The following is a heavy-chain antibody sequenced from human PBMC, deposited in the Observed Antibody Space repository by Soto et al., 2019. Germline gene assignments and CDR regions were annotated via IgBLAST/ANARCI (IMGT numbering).Heavy chain of an antibody. J-gene: IGHJ3*02. Sequence: QVQLLQSGAEVKKPGASVKVSCKASGYSFARFTSYGISWVRQAPGQGLEWMGWISGYNGNANYAQKFQGRVTMTTDTSTSTAYMELRSLTSDDTAVYYCARRAWENSDAFDIWGQGTMITVSS. V-gene: IGHV1-18*04. D-gene: IGHD1-26*01. CDR2: ISGYNGNA. CDR3: ARRAWENSDAFDI. CDR1: GYSFARFTSYG.